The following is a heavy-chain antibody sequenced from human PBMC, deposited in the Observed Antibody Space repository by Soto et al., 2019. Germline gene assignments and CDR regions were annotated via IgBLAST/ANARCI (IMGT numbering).Heavy chain of an antibody. J-gene: IGHJ3*02. CDR2: MGGANGDT. CDR1: GLQSSNCG. CDR3: AKDRVNHNSVWDPFDI. D-gene: IGHD2-21*01. Sequence: GGPLRLYCSPDGLQSSNCGMSCVRQAPGKGLEWGAGMGGANGDTYYADSVRGRFAISRDNSKSTLFLQMNSLRAEDTAVYYCAKDRVNHNSVWDPFDIWGQGTMVTVSS. V-gene: IGHV3-23*01.